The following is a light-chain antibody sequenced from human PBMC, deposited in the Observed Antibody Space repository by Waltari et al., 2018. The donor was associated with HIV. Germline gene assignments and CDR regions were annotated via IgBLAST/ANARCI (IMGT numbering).Light chain of an antibody. Sequence: SYELSQIPSVSVSPGQTARIPCSGDKLGDTYVSWYQQKPGQSPVVVMYQDNERPSGIPERFSGSNSGNTATLTISGAQAMDEAEYYCQAWDSSAVYVFGTGTKVTVL. CDR2: QDN. CDR1: KLGDTY. V-gene: IGLV3-1*01. J-gene: IGLJ1*01. CDR3: QAWDSSAVYV.